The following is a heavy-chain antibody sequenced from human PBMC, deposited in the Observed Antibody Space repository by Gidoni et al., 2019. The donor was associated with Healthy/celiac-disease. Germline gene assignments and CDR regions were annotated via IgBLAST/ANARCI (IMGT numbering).Heavy chain of an antibody. Sequence: VQLVESGGGVVQPGRSLRLSCAASGFSFSNYVMYWVRQAPGRGLEWVAVIWFDGSNIFYADSVKGRFTISRDNSKNTLYLQMNSLRAEDTAVYYCARDHCISSICYAFRDYYYAVDVWGQGTTVTVSS. CDR2: IWFDGSNI. D-gene: IGHD2-2*01. CDR1: GFSFSNYV. J-gene: IGHJ6*02. CDR3: ARDHCISSICYAFRDYYYAVDV. V-gene: IGHV3-33*01.